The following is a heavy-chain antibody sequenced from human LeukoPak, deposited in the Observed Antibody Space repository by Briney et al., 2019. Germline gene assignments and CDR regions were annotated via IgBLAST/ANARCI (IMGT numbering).Heavy chain of an antibody. V-gene: IGHV3-23*01. CDR1: GFTFSNYA. CDR2: ISGGGITT. J-gene: IGHJ4*02. Sequence: GGSLRLSCAASGFTFSNYAMSWGRQAPGKGLEWVSTISGGGITTYYADSAKGRFTISRDNSKNTMFLQMNSLRADDTAVYYCPRQSYASGWNPFDYWGQGILVTVSS. CDR3: PRQSYASGWNPFDY. D-gene: IGHD6-19*01.